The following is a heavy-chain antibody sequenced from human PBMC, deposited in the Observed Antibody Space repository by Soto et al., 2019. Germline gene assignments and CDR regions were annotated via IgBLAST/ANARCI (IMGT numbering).Heavy chain of an antibody. CDR1: GFTFNSYA. D-gene: IGHD5-12*01. CDR3: AKDVDPRAGVATAMFDF. J-gene: IGHJ4*02. V-gene: IGHV3-33*06. CDR2: IWYDGSRM. Sequence: QMPLVESGGGVVQAGTSLRLSCAASGFTFNSYAMHWVRQAPGKGLEWVALIWYDGSRMFFADSVRDRFTISRDTSRNSVNLQMSSLRAEDTGMYYCAKDVDPRAGVATAMFDFWGQGTLVTVTS.